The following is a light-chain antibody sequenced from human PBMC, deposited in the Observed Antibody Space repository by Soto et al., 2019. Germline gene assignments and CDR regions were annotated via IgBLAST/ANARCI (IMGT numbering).Light chain of an antibody. V-gene: IGLV2-8*01. J-gene: IGLJ2*01. CDR3: SSYAGNNNLV. CDR2: EVS. Sequence: QSVLTQPPSASGSPGQSVTISCTGTSSDVGGYNYVSWYQQHPGKAPKLMIYEVSKRPSGVPDRFSGSKSGNTASLTVSGLQAEDEADYYCSSYAGNNNLVFGGGTQLTVL. CDR1: SSDVGGYNY.